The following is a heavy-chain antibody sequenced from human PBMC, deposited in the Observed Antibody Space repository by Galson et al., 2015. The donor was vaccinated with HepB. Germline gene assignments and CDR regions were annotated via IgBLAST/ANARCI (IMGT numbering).Heavy chain of an antibody. CDR1: GYTFTSYG. CDR3: ARDKVGAISPLGAFDI. Sequence: SVKVSCKASGYTFTSYGISWVRQAPGQGLEWMGWISAYNGNTNYAQKLQGRVTMTTDASTSTAYMELRSLRSDDTAVYYCARDKVGAISPLGAFDIWGQGTMVTVSS. J-gene: IGHJ3*02. CDR2: ISAYNGNT. D-gene: IGHD1-26*01. V-gene: IGHV1-18*01.